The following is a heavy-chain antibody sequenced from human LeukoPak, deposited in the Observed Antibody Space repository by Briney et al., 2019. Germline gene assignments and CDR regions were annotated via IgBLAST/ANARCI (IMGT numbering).Heavy chain of an antibody. CDR2: ISYDGSNK. J-gene: IGHJ4*02. V-gene: IGHV3-30*18. Sequence: PGGSLRLSCAASGFSFSSYGMHWVRQAPSKGLEWVAVISYDGSNKYYTDSVKGRFSISRDNSKNTLYLQMNSLRAEDMAVYYCAKGFLMVRGVSSHFDYWGQGTLVTVSS. CDR1: GFSFSSYG. D-gene: IGHD3-10*01. CDR3: AKGFLMVRGVSSHFDY.